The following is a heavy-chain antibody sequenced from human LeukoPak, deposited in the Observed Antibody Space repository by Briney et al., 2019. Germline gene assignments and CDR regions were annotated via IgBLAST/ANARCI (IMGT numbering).Heavy chain of an antibody. J-gene: IGHJ4*02. CDR1: GFTLSDWW. CDR2: IKADGSVK. V-gene: IGHV3-7*01. Sequence: GGSLRLSCAASGFTLSDWWMSWVRQAPGQGLEWVANIKADGSVKSYVDSVRGRFTISRDNAKKTLYLQMSSLRAEDTAVYYCARRINLDDWGQGTLVSVSS. D-gene: IGHD1-14*01. CDR3: ARRINLDD.